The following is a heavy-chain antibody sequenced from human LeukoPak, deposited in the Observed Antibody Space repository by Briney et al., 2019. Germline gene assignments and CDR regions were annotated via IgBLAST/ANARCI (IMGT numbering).Heavy chain of an antibody. Sequence: GGSLRLSCAASGFSVSENYMRWVRQAPGKGLEWVSVIYRGDATYYADSVKGRFTISRDSFENTVYLQMDSLRAEDTAVYYCVKETRGTTIYYWGQGTLVTVSS. CDR3: VKETRGTTIYY. CDR1: GFSVSENY. J-gene: IGHJ4*02. CDR2: IYRGDAT. D-gene: IGHD1-14*01. V-gene: IGHV3-66*01.